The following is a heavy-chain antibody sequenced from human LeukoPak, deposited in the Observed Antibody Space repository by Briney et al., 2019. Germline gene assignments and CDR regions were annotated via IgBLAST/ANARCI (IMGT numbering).Heavy chain of an antibody. V-gene: IGHV4-39*01. CDR2: IYYSGST. CDR1: GFSISSSSYY. D-gene: IGHD2-8*01. Sequence: SETLSLTCTVSGFSISSSSYYWGWIRQPPGKGLEWIGSIYYSGSTYYNPSLKSRVTISVDTSNNQFSLKLSSVTAADTAVYYCARILRVLYFNYWGQGTLVTVSS. J-gene: IGHJ4*02. CDR3: ARILRVLYFNY.